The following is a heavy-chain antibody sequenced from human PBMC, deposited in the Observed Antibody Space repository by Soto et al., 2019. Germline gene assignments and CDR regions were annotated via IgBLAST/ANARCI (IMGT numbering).Heavy chain of an antibody. CDR2: ISSSSDDI. D-gene: IGHD2-21*02. V-gene: IGHV3-48*02. CDR1: RFSFSDYS. CDR3: ARLPKGSLVTA. J-gene: IGHJ4*02. Sequence: QLVESGGGLVYPGGSLRLSCVGSRFSFSDYSMNWVRQAPGKGLQWISYISSSSDDIHYADSVKGRFTVSRDNAKNALFLQMNSLRDDDTAIYYCARLPKGSLVTAWGQGTQVTVSS.